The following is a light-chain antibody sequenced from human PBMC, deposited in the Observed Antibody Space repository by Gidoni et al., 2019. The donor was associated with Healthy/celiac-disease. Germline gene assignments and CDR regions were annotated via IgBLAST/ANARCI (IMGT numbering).Light chain of an antibody. CDR2: WAS. CDR1: QSALYSSNNKNY. CDR3: QQYYSTPDT. V-gene: IGKV4-1*01. Sequence: DIVMTQSPDSLAVSLGERATINCKSSQSALYSSNNKNYLAWYQQKPGQPPKLLIYWASTRESGVPDRFSGSGSGTDFTLTISSLQAEDVAVYYCQQYYSTPDTFGGGTKVEIK. J-gene: IGKJ4*01.